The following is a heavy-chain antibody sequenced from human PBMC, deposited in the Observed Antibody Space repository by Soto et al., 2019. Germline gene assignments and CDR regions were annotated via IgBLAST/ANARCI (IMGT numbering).Heavy chain of an antibody. CDR1: GGTFSSYA. CDR2: ILPIFGTA. D-gene: IGHD4-4*01. V-gene: IGHV1-69*12. J-gene: IGHJ4*02. CDR3: AKDGGVYDYSPFDY. Sequence: QVQLLQSGAEVKKPGSSVKVSCKASGGTFSSYAISWVRQAPGQGLEWMGGILPIFGTADYAQKFQGRVTITADESTSTAYMELSSLRSEDTAVYYCAKDGGVYDYSPFDYWGQGTLVTVSS.